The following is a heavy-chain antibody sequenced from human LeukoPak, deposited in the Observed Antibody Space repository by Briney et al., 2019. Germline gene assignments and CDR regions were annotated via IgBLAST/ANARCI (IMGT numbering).Heavy chain of an antibody. Sequence: SETLSLTCAVSGYSISSGYYWGWIRQPPGKGLEWSGSIYHTGSTYYNPSLKSRVTISIDTSKNQFSLKLSSVTAADTAVYFCARADRLSSSGWPVHFDYWGQGTLVTVSS. CDR3: ARADRLSSSGWPVHFDY. CDR2: IYHTGST. CDR1: GYSISSGYY. D-gene: IGHD6-19*01. V-gene: IGHV4-38-2*01. J-gene: IGHJ4*02.